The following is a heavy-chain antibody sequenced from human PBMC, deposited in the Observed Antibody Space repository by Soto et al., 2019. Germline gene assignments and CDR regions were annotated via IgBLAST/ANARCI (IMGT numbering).Heavy chain of an antibody. Sequence: QVHLVQSGAVVENPGASVKVSCKASGYTFTNFVINWVRQAPGQGIEWMGWITPYNGNANYPQKHQDRLTITTDTSTNTAYLELRSLRSDDTAVYFCARARMFSGAHHDYWGQGTRVTVSS. J-gene: IGHJ4*02. CDR2: ITPYNGNA. D-gene: IGHD1-26*01. V-gene: IGHV1-18*04. CDR1: GYTFTNFV. CDR3: ARARMFSGAHHDY.